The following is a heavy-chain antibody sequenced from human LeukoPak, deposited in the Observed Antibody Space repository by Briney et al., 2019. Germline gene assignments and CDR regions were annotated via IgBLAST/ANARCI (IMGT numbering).Heavy chain of an antibody. D-gene: IGHD3-10*01. J-gene: IGHJ4*02. V-gene: IGHV4-34*01. CDR3: ARHLGLKLDY. CDR2: INHSGST. Sequence: PSETLSLTCAVYGGSFSGYYWSWIRQPPGKGLEWIGEINHSGSTNYNPSLKSRATISVDTSKNQFSLKLSSVTAADTAVYYCARHLGLKLDYWGQGTLVTVSS. CDR1: GGSFSGYY.